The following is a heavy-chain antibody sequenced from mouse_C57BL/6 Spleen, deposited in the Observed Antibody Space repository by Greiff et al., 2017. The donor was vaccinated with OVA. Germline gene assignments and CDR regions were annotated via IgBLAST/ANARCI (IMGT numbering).Heavy chain of an antibody. CDR3: TGDWSQPHYYAMDY. J-gene: IGHJ4*01. CDR1: GFTFSNYW. D-gene: IGHD6-1*01. CDR2: IRLKSDNYAT. V-gene: IGHV6-3*01. Sequence: EVKVEESGGGLVQPGGSMKLSCVASGFTFSNYWMNWVRQSPEKGLEWVAQIRLKSDNYATHYAESVKGRFTISRDDSKSSVYLQMNNLRAEDTGIYYCTGDWSQPHYYAMDYWGQGTSVTVSS.